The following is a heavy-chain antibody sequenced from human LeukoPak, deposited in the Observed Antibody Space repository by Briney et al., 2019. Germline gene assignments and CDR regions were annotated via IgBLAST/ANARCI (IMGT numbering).Heavy chain of an antibody. V-gene: IGHV3-30*02. D-gene: IGHD2-15*01. J-gene: IGHJ4*02. CDR3: AKDHRIFGFELLPHG. CDR1: GFTFSSYG. Sequence: PGGSLRLSCAASGFTFSSYGMHWVRQAPGKGLEWVAFIRYDGSNKYYADSVKGRFTISRDNSKNTLYLQMNSLRAEDTAVYYFAKDHRIFGFELLPHGWRQGTLVNVSS. CDR2: IRYDGSNK.